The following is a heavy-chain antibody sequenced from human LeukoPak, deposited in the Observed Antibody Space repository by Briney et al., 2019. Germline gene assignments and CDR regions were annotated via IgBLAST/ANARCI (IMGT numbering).Heavy chain of an antibody. Sequence: SGPTLVNPTQTLTLTCTFSGFSLSTSGMCVSWIRQPPGRALEWLARIDWDDDKYYSTSLKTRLTISKDTSINQVVLTMTNMDPVDTATYYCARLNKAAPGVPFDYWGQGTLVTVSS. CDR1: GFSLSTSGMC. V-gene: IGHV2-70*11. CDR3: ARLNKAAPGVPFDY. CDR2: IDWDDDK. D-gene: IGHD2-8*01. J-gene: IGHJ4*02.